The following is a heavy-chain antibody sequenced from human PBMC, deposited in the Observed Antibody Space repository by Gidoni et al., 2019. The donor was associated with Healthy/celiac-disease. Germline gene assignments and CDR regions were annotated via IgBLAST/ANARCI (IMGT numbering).Heavy chain of an antibody. CDR2: ISYDGSNK. CDR1: GFSFSSYG. J-gene: IGHJ6*02. Sequence: QVQLVASGGGVVQPGRSLRLPCAAPGFSFSSYGRLWVRQAPGKGLEWVAVISYDGSNKYYADSVKGRFTISRDNSKNTLYLQMNSLRAEDTAVYYCAKDPGYGSGSYWHYGMDVWGQGTTVTVSS. CDR3: AKDPGYGSGSYWHYGMDV. V-gene: IGHV3-30*18. D-gene: IGHD3-10*01.